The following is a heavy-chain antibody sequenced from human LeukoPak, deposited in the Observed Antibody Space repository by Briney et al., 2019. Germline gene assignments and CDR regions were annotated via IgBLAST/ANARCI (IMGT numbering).Heavy chain of an antibody. CDR1: GFTFSTYW. CDR2: IKSDGST. Sequence: GGSLRLSCAASGFTFSTYWMHWVRQAPGKGLVWVSRIKSDGSTNYADSVKGRFNISRDNAKNTVSLQMNSLRPEDTGVYYCARAPSEIGGYYPEYFRHWGQGTLVTVSS. D-gene: IGHD3-22*01. V-gene: IGHV3-74*01. J-gene: IGHJ1*01. CDR3: ARAPSEIGGYYPEYFRH.